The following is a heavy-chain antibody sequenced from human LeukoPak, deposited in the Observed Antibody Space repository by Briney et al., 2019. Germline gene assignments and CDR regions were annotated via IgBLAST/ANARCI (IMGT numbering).Heavy chain of an antibody. V-gene: IGHV4-59*08. CDR2: IHDSGST. D-gene: IGHD6-19*01. Sequence: SETLSLTCTVSGGTISSYYWNWIRQPPGKGLEWIGYIHDSGSTKYNPSLKSRVTISVETSKNQFSLKLSSVTAADTAVYYCTRWYYSRWALDYWGQGTLVTGSS. J-gene: IGHJ4*02. CDR3: TRWYYSRWALDY. CDR1: GGTISSYY.